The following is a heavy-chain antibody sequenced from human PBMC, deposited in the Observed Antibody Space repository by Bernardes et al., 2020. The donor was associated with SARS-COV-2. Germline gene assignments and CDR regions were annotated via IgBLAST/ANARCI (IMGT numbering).Heavy chain of an antibody. CDR2: FDPEDGET. Sequence: APVKVSCKVSGYTLTELSMHWVRQAPGKGLEWMGGFDPEDGETIYAQKFQGRVTMTEDTSTDTAYMELSSLRSEDTAVYYCATGRGYSGYDYVDWFDPWGQGTLVTVSS. J-gene: IGHJ5*02. CDR1: GYTLTELS. V-gene: IGHV1-24*01. D-gene: IGHD5-12*01. CDR3: ATGRGYSGYDYVDWFDP.